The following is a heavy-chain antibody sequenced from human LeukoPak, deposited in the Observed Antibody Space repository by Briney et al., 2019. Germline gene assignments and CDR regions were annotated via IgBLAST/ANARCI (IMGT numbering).Heavy chain of an antibody. CDR3: ARGKVVTPYYFDY. CDR2: ISSSSSTI. Sequence: GGSLRLSCAASGFTFSSYSMNWVRQAPGKGLEWVSYISSSSSTIYYADSVKGRFTISRDNAKNSLYLQMNSLRAEDTAVYYCARGKVVTPYYFDYWGQGTLVTVPS. V-gene: IGHV3-48*01. D-gene: IGHD4-23*01. CDR1: GFTFSSYS. J-gene: IGHJ4*02.